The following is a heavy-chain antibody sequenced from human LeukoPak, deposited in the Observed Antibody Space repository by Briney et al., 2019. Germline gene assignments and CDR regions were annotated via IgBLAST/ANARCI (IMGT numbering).Heavy chain of an antibody. CDR3: AVGRTYYYYMDV. CDR2: ISGSGGNT. J-gene: IGHJ6*03. V-gene: IGHV3-23*01. Sequence: GGSLRLSCAASGFTFSSYAMSWVRQAPGKGLEWVSAISGSGGNTYYADSVRGRFTISRGNSKNTLYLQMNSLRAEDTAVYYCAVGRTYYYYMDVWGKGTTVTVSS. CDR1: GFTFSSYA.